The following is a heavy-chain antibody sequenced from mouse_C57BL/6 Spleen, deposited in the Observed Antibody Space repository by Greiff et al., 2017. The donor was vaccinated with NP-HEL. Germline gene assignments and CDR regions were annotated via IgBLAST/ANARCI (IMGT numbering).Heavy chain of an antibody. J-gene: IGHJ1*03. D-gene: IGHD1-1*01. CDR3: ARGDYGSSGGHFDV. CDR1: GYTFTSYG. CDR2: IYPRSGNT. V-gene: IGHV1-81*01. Sequence: QVQLQQSGAELARPGASVKLSCKASGYTFTSYGISWVKQRTGQGLEWIGEIYPRSGNTYYNEKFKGTATLTADKSSSTAYMELRSLTSEDAAVEFCARGDYGSSGGHFDVWGTGTTVTVSS.